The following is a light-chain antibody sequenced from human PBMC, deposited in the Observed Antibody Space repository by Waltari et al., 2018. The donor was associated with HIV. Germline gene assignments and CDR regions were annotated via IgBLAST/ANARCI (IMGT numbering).Light chain of an antibody. Sequence: DIQMTQSPSSLSASVGDRVTITCRASQAISNSLAWYKQKPGKAPKLLLYAASRLESGVPSMFSGSRSGTDYALTISSLQPEDFAVYYCQQYFSPPPLTFGGGTKVEIK. CDR1: QAISNS. V-gene: IGKV1-NL1*01. CDR3: QQYFSPPPLT. CDR2: AAS. J-gene: IGKJ4*01.